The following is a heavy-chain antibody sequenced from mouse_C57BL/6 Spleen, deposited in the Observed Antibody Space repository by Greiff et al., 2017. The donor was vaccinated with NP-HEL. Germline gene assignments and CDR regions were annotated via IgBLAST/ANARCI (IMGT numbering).Heavy chain of an antibody. D-gene: IGHD1-1*01. CDR3: ARRGTTEDYLDD. Sequence: QVQLQQPGAELVKPGASVKLSCKASGYTFTSYWRKWVNQRPGQGLEWIGEIDPSDSSTNYNQKFRGKATLTVDTSYSTDYMQLSSLTSEDAAVYYCARRGTTEDYLDDWGQGTTLTVSS. CDR1: GYTFTSYW. CDR2: IDPSDSST. V-gene: IGHV1-50*01. J-gene: IGHJ2*01.